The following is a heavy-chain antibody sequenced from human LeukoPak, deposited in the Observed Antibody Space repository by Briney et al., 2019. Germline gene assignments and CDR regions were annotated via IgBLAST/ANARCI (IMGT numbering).Heavy chain of an antibody. CDR2: IQSKPAGETT. V-gene: IGHV3-49*03. CDR3: ARDVGGRTPFKY. J-gene: IGHJ4*02. Sequence: PGGSLRLSCTVSGFTFGNYGLTWFRQDPGKGLEWVGFIQSKPAGETTKYAASVEGRFTISRDDPKSIAYLQMNSLKTEYTGVYYCARDVGGRTPFKYWGQGTLVTVSS. D-gene: IGHD2-15*01. CDR1: GFTFGNYG.